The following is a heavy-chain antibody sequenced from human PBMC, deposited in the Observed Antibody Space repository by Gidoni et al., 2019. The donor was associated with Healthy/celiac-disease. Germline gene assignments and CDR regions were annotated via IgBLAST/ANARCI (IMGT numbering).Heavy chain of an antibody. V-gene: IGHV4-34*01. CDR2: INHSGRT. CDR1: GGSFSGYY. CDR3: ARGRGGYCTNGVCYPTYYYYGMDV. D-gene: IGHD2-8*01. Sequence: QVQLQQWGAGLLKPSETLSLTCAVSGGSFSGYYWSWIRQPPGKGLEWIGEINHSGRTNDNPSLKSRVTISVDTSKNQFSLKLSSVTAADTAVYYCARGRGGYCTNGVCYPTYYYYGMDVWGQGTTVTVSS. J-gene: IGHJ6*02.